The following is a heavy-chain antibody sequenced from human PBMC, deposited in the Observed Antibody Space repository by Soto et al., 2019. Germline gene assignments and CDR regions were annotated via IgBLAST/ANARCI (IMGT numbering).Heavy chain of an antibody. V-gene: IGHV3-48*03. CDR3: ARDSGGEYYDFWSGYPRGGYFDF. CDR1: GFTFSSYE. Sequence: PGGSLRLSCAASGFTFSSYEMNWVRQAPGKGLEWVSYIRSSGSTTYYADSVKGRFTISRDNAKNSLYLQMNGLRAEDTAVYYCARDSGGEYYDFWSGYPRGGYFDFWGQGTLVTVSS. CDR2: IRSSGSTT. J-gene: IGHJ4*02. D-gene: IGHD3-3*01.